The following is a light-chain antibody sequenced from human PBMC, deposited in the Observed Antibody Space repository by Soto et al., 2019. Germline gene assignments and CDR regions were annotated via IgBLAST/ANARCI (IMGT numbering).Light chain of an antibody. V-gene: IGKV3-15*01. J-gene: IGKJ1*01. CDR3: QQYYNWPPWT. Sequence: EIVLTQSPATLSLSPGERATLSCRASQSVSDDLAWYQQKPGRAPRLLIYRASTRAAGVSARISGSRSGTEFTLSISSLQSEDSAVYYCQQYYNWPPWTFGQGTKVEIK. CDR1: QSVSDD. CDR2: RAS.